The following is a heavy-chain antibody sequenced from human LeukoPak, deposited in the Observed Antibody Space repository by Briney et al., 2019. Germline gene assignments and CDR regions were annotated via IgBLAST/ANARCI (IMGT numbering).Heavy chain of an antibody. CDR2: IYYNGNT. V-gene: IGHV4-30-4*08. CDR3: ARDPDSGAKGYYFDY. Sequence: PSETLSLTCTVSGGSVSSGAYYWSWVRQPPGKGLEWIGYIYYNGNTYYNPSLMSRLTISVDTSMNQFTLRLGSVTAADTAVYYCARDPDSGAKGYYFDYWGQGTLVTVSS. CDR1: GGSVSSGAYY. D-gene: IGHD4-17*01. J-gene: IGHJ4*02.